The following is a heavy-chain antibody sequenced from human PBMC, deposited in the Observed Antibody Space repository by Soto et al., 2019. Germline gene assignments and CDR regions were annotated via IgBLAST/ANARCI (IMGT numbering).Heavy chain of an antibody. Sequence: EVQLVESGGGLVKPGGSLRLSCAASGFTFSSYSMNWVRQAPGKGLEWVSSISSSSSYTNYADSVKGRFTISRDNAKNSLYLQMNSLRAEDTAVYYCASFDYGDYKLDYWGQGTLVTVSS. CDR2: ISSSSSYT. CDR1: GFTFSSYS. D-gene: IGHD4-17*01. CDR3: ASFDYGDYKLDY. V-gene: IGHV3-21*01. J-gene: IGHJ4*02.